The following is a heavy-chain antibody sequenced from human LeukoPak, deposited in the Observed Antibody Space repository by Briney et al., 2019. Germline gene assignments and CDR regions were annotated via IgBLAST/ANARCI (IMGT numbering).Heavy chain of an antibody. CDR3: ARDRSQSGWYDY. CDR2: IDPNSGGT. J-gene: IGHJ4*02. D-gene: IGHD6-19*01. V-gene: IGHV1-2*02. Sequence: ASVKVSCKASGYTFSGYYLHWVRQAPGQGLEWMGWIDPNSGGTNYAQKFQGRITMTRDTSINTDYIELSRLRSDDTAVYYCARDRSQSGWYDYWGQGTLVTVSS. CDR1: GYTFSGYY.